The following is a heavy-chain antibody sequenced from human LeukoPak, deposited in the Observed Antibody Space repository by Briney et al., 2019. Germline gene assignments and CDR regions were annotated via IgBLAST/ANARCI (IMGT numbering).Heavy chain of an antibody. CDR3: ARDWYSGSFPLDY. Sequence: PGGSLRLSCAASGFTVSSNYMSWVRQAPGKGLEWVSVIYSGGSPYYADSVKGRFTISRDNSKNTLYLQMNSLRAEDTAVYYCARDWYSGSFPLDYWGQGTLVTVSS. J-gene: IGHJ4*02. D-gene: IGHD1-26*01. V-gene: IGHV3-53*01. CDR2: IYSGGSP. CDR1: GFTVSSNY.